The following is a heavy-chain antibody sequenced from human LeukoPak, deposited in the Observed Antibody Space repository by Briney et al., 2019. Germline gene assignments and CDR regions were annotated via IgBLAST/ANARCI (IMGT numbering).Heavy chain of an antibody. Sequence: PSETLCLTCAVYGGSFSGYYWSWIRQPPGKGLEWIGEINHSGSTNYNPSLKSRVTISVDTSKNQFSLKLSSVTAADTAVYYCARGPRGTFDYWGQGTLVTASS. V-gene: IGHV4-34*01. CDR2: INHSGST. CDR3: ARGPRGTFDY. J-gene: IGHJ4*02. CDR1: GGSFSGYY.